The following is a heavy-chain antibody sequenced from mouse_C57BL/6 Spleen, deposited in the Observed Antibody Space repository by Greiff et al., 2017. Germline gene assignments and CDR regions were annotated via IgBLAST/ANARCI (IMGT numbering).Heavy chain of an antibody. CDR1: GFTFSSYA. V-gene: IGHV5-4*03. CDR2: ISDGGSYT. D-gene: IGHD2-2*01. J-gene: IGHJ4*01. CDR3: ARYEGLRAMDY. Sequence: EVKLMESGGGLVKPGGSLKLSCAASGFTFSSYAMSWVRQTPEKRLEWVATISDGGSYTYYPDNVKGRFTISRDNAKNNLYLQMSHLKSEDTAMYYCARYEGLRAMDYWGQGTSVTVSS.